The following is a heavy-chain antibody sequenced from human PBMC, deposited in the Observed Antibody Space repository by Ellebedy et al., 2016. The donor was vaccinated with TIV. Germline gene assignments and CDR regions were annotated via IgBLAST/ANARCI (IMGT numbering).Heavy chain of an antibody. V-gene: IGHV1-3*01. CDR2: INADNDNT. CDR3: ARAGHGDYYDY. Sequence: ASVKVSXXASGYTFTTYAMHWVRQAPGQRLEWMGWINADNDNTKYSQKFQGRVTITRDTSAATGYMELSSLGSEDTAVYYCARAGHGDYYDYWGQGTPVTVSS. J-gene: IGHJ4*02. D-gene: IGHD4-17*01. CDR1: GYTFTTYA.